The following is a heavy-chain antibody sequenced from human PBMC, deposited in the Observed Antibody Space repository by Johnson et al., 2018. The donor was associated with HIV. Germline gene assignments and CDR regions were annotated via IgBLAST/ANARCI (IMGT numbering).Heavy chain of an antibody. V-gene: IGHV3-20*04. Sequence: VQLVESGGGVVRPGGSLRLSCAASGFTFDDYGMSWVRQAPGKGLEWVSGINWNGGSTGYADSVKGRFTVSRDNAKNSLYLQMNSLRAEDTAVYYCAVYYYGSGSRNDAFDIWGQGTMVTVSS. CDR2: INWNGGST. D-gene: IGHD3-10*01. J-gene: IGHJ3*02. CDR3: AVYYYGSGSRNDAFDI. CDR1: GFTFDDYG.